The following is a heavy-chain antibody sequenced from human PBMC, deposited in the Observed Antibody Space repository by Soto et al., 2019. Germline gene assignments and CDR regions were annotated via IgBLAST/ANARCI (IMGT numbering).Heavy chain of an antibody. CDR1: GFSFSSYA. Sequence: QRLSCAASGFSFSSYAMSWVRQAPGKGLEWVSSISDGGGSTNYADSVRGRFTIARDRSKNTLYLHMISLRAEDTAVYYCAKEYCGADCALDFWGKGALVTVSS. CDR2: ISDGGGST. V-gene: IGHV3-23*01. J-gene: IGHJ4*02. D-gene: IGHD2-21*02. CDR3: AKEYCGADCALDF.